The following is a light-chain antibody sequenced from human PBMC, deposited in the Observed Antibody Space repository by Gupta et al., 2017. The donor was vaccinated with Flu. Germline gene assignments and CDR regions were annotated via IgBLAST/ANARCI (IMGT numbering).Light chain of an antibody. J-gene: IGKJ2*01. CDR1: QDIRDY. CDR3: QQYHNIPPST. V-gene: IGKV1-33*01. Sequence: DIQMTQSPSSLSASVGDRVTITCQASQDIRDYLNWYQQKSGKAPKLLIYDASYLEKGVPSRFSGSGSGTEFTLTISRLQPEDIGTYYCQQYHNIPPSTFGQGTTLDIK. CDR2: DAS.